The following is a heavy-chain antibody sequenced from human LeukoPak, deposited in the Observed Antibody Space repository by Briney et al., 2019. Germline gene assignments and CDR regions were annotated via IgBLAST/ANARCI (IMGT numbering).Heavy chain of an antibody. CDR2: IAPNSGAT. D-gene: IGHD3-10*01. V-gene: IGHV1-2*02. Sequence: ASVKVSCKASGYTFTAYNIHWVRQAPGQGLEWMGWIAPNSGATNYAQQFQGRVTMTRDTSISTAYMELNNLISDDTAVYYCARGMGSGTYRRFDFWGQGTLVTVSS. CDR3: ARGMGSGTYRRFDF. J-gene: IGHJ4*02. CDR1: GYTFTAYN.